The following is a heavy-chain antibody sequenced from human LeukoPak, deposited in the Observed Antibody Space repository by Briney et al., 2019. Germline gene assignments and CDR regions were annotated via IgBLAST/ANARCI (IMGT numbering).Heavy chain of an antibody. J-gene: IGHJ4*02. D-gene: IGHD6-19*01. CDR1: GFTFSSYA. V-gene: IGHV3-23*01. Sequence: GGSLRLSCAASGFTFSSYAMSWVRQAPGKGLEWVSVISGSGGSTYYADSVKGRLTISRDNSKNTLYLQMNSLRAEDTAVYYCAKDGSGWSAYWGQGTLVTVSS. CDR2: ISGSGGST. CDR3: AKDGSGWSAY.